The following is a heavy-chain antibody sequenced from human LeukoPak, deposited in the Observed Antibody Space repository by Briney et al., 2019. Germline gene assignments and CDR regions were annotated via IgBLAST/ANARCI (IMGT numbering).Heavy chain of an antibody. D-gene: IGHD3-9*01. Sequence: SETLSLTCTVSGGSITSYYWSWIRQPAGKGLEWIGRIYTTGSTYYNHFLKSRVTMAVDTSKNQFSLKLSSVTAADTAVYYCARRTILTGSDYWGQGTLVTVSS. V-gene: IGHV4-4*07. CDR3: ARRTILTGSDY. J-gene: IGHJ4*02. CDR2: IYTTGST. CDR1: GGSITSYY.